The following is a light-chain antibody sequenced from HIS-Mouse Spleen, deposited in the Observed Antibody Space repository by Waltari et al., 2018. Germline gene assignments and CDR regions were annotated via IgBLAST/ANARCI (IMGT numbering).Light chain of an antibody. V-gene: IGLV1-47*01. Sequence: QSVLTQPPSASGTPGQRVTISCSGISSNIGSNYVYWYQQLPGPAPKLLIYRNNPRPSGFPDRFSGSKSGTSASLAISGLRSEDEADYYCAAWDDSLSGPVFGGGTKLTVL. CDR1: SSNIGSNY. J-gene: IGLJ3*02. CDR2: RNN. CDR3: AAWDDSLSGPV.